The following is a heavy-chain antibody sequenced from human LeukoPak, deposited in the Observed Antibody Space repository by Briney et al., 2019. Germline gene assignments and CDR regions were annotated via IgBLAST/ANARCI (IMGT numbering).Heavy chain of an antibody. CDR1: GFTFSSYG. CDR2: INWNGGST. CDR3: ARDVNWRFDPYNYYYYYGMDV. D-gene: IGHD1-1*01. J-gene: IGHJ6*02. Sequence: GGSLRLSCAASGFTFSSYGMSWVRQAPGKGLEWVSGINWNGGSTGYADSVKGRFTISRDNAKNSLYLQMNSLRAEDTALYYCARDVNWRFDPYNYYYYYGMDVWGQGTTVTVSS. V-gene: IGHV3-20*04.